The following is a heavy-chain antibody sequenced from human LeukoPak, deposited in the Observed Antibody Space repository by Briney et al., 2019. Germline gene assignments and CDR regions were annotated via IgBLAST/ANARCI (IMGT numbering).Heavy chain of an antibody. CDR1: GFTFSSYA. D-gene: IGHD3-10*01. J-gene: IGHJ6*02. V-gene: IGHV3-23*01. Sequence: GGSLRLSCAASGFTFSSYAMSWVRQAPGKGLEWVSAISGSGGSTYYADSVKGRFTISRDNSKNTLYLQMNSLRAEDTAVYYCARDMVTMVRGVIFGYYYYYYGMDVWGQGTTVTVSS. CDR2: ISGSGGST. CDR3: ARDMVTMVRGVIFGYYYYYYGMDV.